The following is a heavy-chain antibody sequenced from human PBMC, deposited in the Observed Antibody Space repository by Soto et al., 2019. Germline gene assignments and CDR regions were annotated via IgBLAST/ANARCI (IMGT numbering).Heavy chain of an antibody. D-gene: IGHD2-15*01. CDR1: GFTFSDHY. CDR3: VRIYCSDNKCYHFYY. V-gene: IGHV3-72*01. Sequence: EVQVVESGGGLVQPGGSLRLSCAASGFTFSDHYIDWVRQAPGKGLEWIGRSRNKAKTYTTEYAASVKGRFTISRDDSKKSLYLQMNSLKTEDTAVYYCVRIYCSDNKCYHFYYCGQGTLVTVSS. CDR2: SRNKAKTYTT. J-gene: IGHJ4*02.